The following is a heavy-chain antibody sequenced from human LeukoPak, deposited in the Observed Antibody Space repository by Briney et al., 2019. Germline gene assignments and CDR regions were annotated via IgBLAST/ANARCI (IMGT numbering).Heavy chain of an antibody. CDR3: ARGWLVPDF. CDR1: GFTFGSYW. V-gene: IGHV3-7*01. D-gene: IGHD6-19*01. Sequence: GGSLRLSCAASGFTFGSYWMSWVRQAPGKGVEWVANIKQDGSESYYVDSVKGRFTISRDNAKNSLYLQMNSLRAEDTAAYYCARGWLVPDFWGQGTLVTVSS. J-gene: IGHJ4*02. CDR2: IKQDGSES.